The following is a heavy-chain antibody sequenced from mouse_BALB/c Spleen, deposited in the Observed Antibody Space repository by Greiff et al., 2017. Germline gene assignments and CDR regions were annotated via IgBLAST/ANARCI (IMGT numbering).Heavy chain of an antibody. CDR2: ISSGGSYT. Sequence: DVKLQESGGDLVKPGGSLKLSCAASGFTFSSYGMSWVRQTPDKRLEWVATISSGGSYTYYPDSVKGRFTISRDNAKNTLYLQMSSLKSEDTAMYYCARHGDYY. CDR1: GFTFSSYG. J-gene: IGHJ4*01. V-gene: IGHV5-6*02. CDR3: ARHGDYY.